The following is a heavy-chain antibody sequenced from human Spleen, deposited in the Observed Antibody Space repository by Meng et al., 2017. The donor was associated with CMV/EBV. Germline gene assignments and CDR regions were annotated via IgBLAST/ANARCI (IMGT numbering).Heavy chain of an antibody. V-gene: IGHV1-69*05. CDR1: GDTFNSYT. CDR3: AKDRAYSYGPSGY. CDR2: LIPIFGTP. J-gene: IGHJ4*02. D-gene: IGHD5-18*01. Sequence: KASGDTFNSYTINGVRQAPGQGLEWMGGLIPIFGTPNYAPEFQGRVTITTDESTSTAYMELSSLRLDDTAVYYCAKDRAYSYGPSGYWGQGTLVTVSS.